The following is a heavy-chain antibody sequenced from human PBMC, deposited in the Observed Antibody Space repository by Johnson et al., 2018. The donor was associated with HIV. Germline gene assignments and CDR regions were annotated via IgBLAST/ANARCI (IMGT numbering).Heavy chain of an antibody. CDR3: ARSKDCSGGSCPDAFDI. V-gene: IGHV3-30*04. D-gene: IGHD2-15*01. CDR2: ISYDGSDK. CDR1: GFTFSSYA. Sequence: QVHLVESGGGVVQPGRSLRLSCAASGFTFSSYAMHWVRQAPAKVLQWVAVISYDGSDKDYADSVKGRFTISRDSSKNTLYLQMNSLRVEYTAVYYCARSKDCSGGSCPDAFDIWGQGTMLIVSS. J-gene: IGHJ3*02.